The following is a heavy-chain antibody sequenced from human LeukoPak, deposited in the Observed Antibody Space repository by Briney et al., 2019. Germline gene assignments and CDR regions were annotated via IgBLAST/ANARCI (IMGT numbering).Heavy chain of an antibody. D-gene: IGHD1-26*01. CDR3: AWASGSYYSIDY. V-gene: IGHV1-46*03. Sequence: ASVMVSCKASGYTYTSYYMHWVRQAPGQGLEWMGIINPSGGSTSYAQKFQGRVTMTRDTSTSTVYMELSSLRSEDTAVYYCAWASGSYYSIDYWGQGTLVTVSS. CDR2: INPSGGST. J-gene: IGHJ4*02. CDR1: GYTYTSYY.